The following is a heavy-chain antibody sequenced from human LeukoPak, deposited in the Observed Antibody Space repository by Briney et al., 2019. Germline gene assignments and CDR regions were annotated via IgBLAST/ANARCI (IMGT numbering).Heavy chain of an antibody. J-gene: IGHJ4*02. V-gene: IGHV4-34*01. CDR3: VRGLRYFDWLRGRTYYFDY. Sequence: SETLSLTCAVYGGSFSGYYWSWIRQPPGKGLEWIGEINHSGSTNYNPSLKSRVTISVDTSKNQFSLKLSSVTAADTAVYYCVRGLRYFDWLRGRTYYFDYWGQGALVTASS. CDR2: INHSGST. CDR1: GGSFSGYY. D-gene: IGHD3-9*01.